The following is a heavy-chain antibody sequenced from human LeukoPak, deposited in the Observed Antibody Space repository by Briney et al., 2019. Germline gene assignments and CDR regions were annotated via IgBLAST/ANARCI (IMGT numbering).Heavy chain of an antibody. CDR2: IKQHGSEK. D-gene: IGHD4-11*01. J-gene: IGHJ4*02. CDR1: GFTFSSYW. CDR3: ARGGTTVTARDYFDY. V-gene: IGHV3-7*01. Sequence: GGSLRLSCAASGFTFSSYWKSWVRQAPGKGLEWVANIKQHGSEKYYVDSVEGRFTISRDNAKNSLYLQMNSLRAEDTAVYYCARGGTTVTARDYFDYWGQGTLVTVSS.